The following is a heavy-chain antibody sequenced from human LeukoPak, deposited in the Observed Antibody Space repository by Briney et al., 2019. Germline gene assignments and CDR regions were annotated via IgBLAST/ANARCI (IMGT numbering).Heavy chain of an antibody. Sequence: PSETLSLTCTVSGYSISSGYYWGWIRPPPGKGLEWIGSIYDSGSTYYNSSLKSRVTISVDTSKNQFSLKLSSETAADTAVYYCARVGGVGGNVNFDSWGQGTLVTVSS. CDR2: IYDSGST. CDR1: GYSISSGYY. CDR3: ARVGGVGGNVNFDS. D-gene: IGHD4-23*01. J-gene: IGHJ4*02. V-gene: IGHV4-38-2*02.